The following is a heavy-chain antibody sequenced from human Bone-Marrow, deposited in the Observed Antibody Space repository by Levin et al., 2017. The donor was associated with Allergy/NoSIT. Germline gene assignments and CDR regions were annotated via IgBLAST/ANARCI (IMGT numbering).Heavy chain of an antibody. CDR2: INPDTGYT. J-gene: IGHJ5*02. V-gene: IGHV1-2*02. D-gene: IGHD2-15*01. CDR1: GYTFKDHY. CDR3: VRRGDIVLVPPANNVPKAQLLTGVHWFDP. Sequence: ASVKVSCKALGYTFKDHYIYWVREAPGQGLEWMGWINPDTGYTNYAQKFQDRVTLTRDTSLTTAYMEMRNLKPDDAAVYFCVRRGDIVLVPPANNVPKAQLLTGVHWFDPWGQGTLVTVSS.